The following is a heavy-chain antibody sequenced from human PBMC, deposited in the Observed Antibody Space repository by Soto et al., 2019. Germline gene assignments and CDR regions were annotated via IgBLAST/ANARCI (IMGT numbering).Heavy chain of an antibody. J-gene: IGHJ4*02. CDR3: ARVAPEYSSTPRRFDF. CDR2: ISGSGGSI. CDR1: GFIFGIYA. V-gene: IGHV3-23*01. Sequence: EVQLLESGGGLVQPGGSLRLSCAASGFIFGIYAMSWVRQAPGKGLEWVSSISGSGGSIYYAHSVKGRFTISRDKTKNTLDLQMNSLRAEDTAVYHCARVAPEYSSTPRRFDFWGQGTLVTVSS. D-gene: IGHD6-13*01.